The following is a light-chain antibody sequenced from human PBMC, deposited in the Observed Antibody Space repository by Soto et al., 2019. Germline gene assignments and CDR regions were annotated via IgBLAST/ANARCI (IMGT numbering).Light chain of an antibody. CDR1: QSITTY. CDR3: QQYNSYRT. V-gene: IGKV1-39*01. CDR2: AAS. J-gene: IGKJ1*01. Sequence: DIQMTQSPSSLSASVGDRVTITCRASQSITTYLNWYRQKPGKAPKLLIYAASSLQSGVPSRFSGSGSETEFTLSISSLQPEDFATYFCQQYNSYRTFGQGTKVDI.